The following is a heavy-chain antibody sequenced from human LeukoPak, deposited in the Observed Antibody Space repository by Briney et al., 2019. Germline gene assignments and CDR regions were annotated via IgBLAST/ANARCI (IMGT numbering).Heavy chain of an antibody. J-gene: IGHJ5*02. V-gene: IGHV4-59*01. Sequence: SETLSLTCTVSGGSISSYYWSWIRQPPGKGLEWIGYIYYSGSTNYNPSLKSRVTISVDTSKNQFSLKLSSVTDADTAVYYCARVTPAAALIPWGQGTLVTVSS. CDR3: ARVTPAAALIP. CDR1: GGSISSYY. CDR2: IYYSGST. D-gene: IGHD6-13*01.